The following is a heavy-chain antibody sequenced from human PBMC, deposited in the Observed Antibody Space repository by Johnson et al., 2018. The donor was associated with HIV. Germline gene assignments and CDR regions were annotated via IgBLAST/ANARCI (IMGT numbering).Heavy chain of an antibody. J-gene: IGHJ3*02. V-gene: IGHV3-9*01. Sequence: VQLVESGGGVVQPGRSLRLSCAASGFTFDDYAMHWVRQAPGKGLEWVSGISWNSGSIGYADSVKGRFTISRDKSKNSLFLQMNSLRAEDTAVYYCARDETYRRYALTAFDIWGQGTMVTVSS. CDR1: GFTFDDYA. CDR2: ISWNSGSI. CDR3: ARDETYRRYALTAFDI. D-gene: IGHD1-14*01.